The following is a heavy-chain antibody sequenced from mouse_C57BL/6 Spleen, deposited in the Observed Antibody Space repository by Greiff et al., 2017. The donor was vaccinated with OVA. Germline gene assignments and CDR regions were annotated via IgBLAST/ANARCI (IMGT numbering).Heavy chain of an antibody. D-gene: IGHD2-5*01. V-gene: IGHV1-69*01. CDR1: GYTFTSYW. CDR3: ARVDSNWYFDV. Sequence: VKLQQPGAELVMPGASVKLSCKASGYTFTSYWMHWVKQRPGQGLEWIGEIDPSDSYTNYNQKFKGKSTLTVDKSSSTAYMQLSSLTSEDSAVYYCARVDSNWYFDVWGTGTTVTVSS. J-gene: IGHJ1*03. CDR2: IDPSDSYT.